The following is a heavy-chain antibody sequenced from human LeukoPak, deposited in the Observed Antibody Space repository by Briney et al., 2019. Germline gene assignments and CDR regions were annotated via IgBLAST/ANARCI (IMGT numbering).Heavy chain of an antibody. Sequence: ASVKVSCKASGYTFTSYGISWVRQAPGQGLEWMGWISAYNGNTNYAQKFQGRVTMTGDTSISTAYMELSRLRSDDTAVYYCARGAIVLMVYARSLDYWGQGTLVTVSS. CDR3: ARGAIVLMVYARSLDY. D-gene: IGHD2-8*01. CDR1: GYTFTSYG. V-gene: IGHV1-18*01. CDR2: ISAYNGNT. J-gene: IGHJ4*02.